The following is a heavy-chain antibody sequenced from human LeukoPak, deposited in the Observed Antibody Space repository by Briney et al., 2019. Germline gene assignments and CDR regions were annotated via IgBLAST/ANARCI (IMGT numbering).Heavy chain of an antibody. D-gene: IGHD4-17*01. J-gene: IGHJ4*02. V-gene: IGHV4-34*01. CDR3: ARISKSDYYYFDY. Sequence: SETLSLTCAVYGGSFSGYYWSWIRQPPGKGLEWIGEINHSGSTNYNPSLKSRVTISVDTSMNQFSLKLSSVTAADTAVYYCARISKSDYYYFDYWGQGTLVTVSS. CDR1: GGSFSGYY. CDR2: INHSGST.